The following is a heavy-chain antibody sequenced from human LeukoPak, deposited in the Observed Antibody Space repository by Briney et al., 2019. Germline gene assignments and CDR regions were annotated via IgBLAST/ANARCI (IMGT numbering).Heavy chain of an antibody. J-gene: IGHJ2*01. CDR2: MHYDGNIK. Sequence: GGSLRLSCAAAGFTFSTYCMHWVRQAPGKGLEWVAFMHYDGNIKYYADSVKGRFTISRDTSKNTLSLQMDRLSVEDTAVYYCAKDACSGATCYGGWYCDLWGSGTMVTVSS. CDR1: GFTFSTYC. CDR3: AKDACSGATCYGGWYCDL. D-gene: IGHD2-15*01. V-gene: IGHV3-30*02.